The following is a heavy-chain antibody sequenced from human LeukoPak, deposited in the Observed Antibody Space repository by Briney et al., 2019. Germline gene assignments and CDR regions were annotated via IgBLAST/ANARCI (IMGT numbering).Heavy chain of an antibody. CDR3: ARESYYDSSGYSHDAFDI. J-gene: IGHJ3*02. CDR1: GGSFSGYY. D-gene: IGHD3-22*01. V-gene: IGHV4-34*01. Sequence: SETLSLTCAVYGGSFSGYYWSWIRQPPGKGLEWIGEINHSGSTNYNPSLKSRVTISVDTSKNQFSLKLSSVTAADTAIYYCARESYYDSSGYSHDAFDIWGQGTMVTVSS. CDR2: INHSGST.